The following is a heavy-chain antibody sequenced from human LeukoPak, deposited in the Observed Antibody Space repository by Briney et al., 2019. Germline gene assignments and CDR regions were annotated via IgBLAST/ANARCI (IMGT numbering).Heavy chain of an antibody. CDR1: GYTFTGYY. CDR2: INPNSGGT. Sequence: ASVKVSCKASGYTFTGYYMHWVRQAPGQGLEWMGWINPNSGGTNYAQQFQGRVTMTRDTSISTAYMELSRLRSDDTAVYYCAXXXXXXXYQPQYNWFDPWGQGTLVTVSS. J-gene: IGHJ5*02. D-gene: IGHD2-2*01. CDR3: AXXXXXXXYQPQYNWFDP. V-gene: IGHV1-2*02.